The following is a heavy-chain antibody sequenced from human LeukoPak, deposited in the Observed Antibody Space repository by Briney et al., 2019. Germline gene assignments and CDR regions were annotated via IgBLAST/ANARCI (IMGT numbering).Heavy chain of an antibody. CDR2: SISRSEGVTT. D-gene: IGHD3-10*01. V-gene: IGHV3-15*01. Sequence: GGSLRLSCAASGVTFSNAWMTWVRQAPGRGLEWVGRSISRSEGVTTEYDAPVKGRFTISRDDSRNTVYLQMNSLKIEDTAVYYCSAYYNGRGDYWGQGTLVTVSS. CDR1: GVTFSNAW. J-gene: IGHJ4*02. CDR3: SAYYNGRGDY.